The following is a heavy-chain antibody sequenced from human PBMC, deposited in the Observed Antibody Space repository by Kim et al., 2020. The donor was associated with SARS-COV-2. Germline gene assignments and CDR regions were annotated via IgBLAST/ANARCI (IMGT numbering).Heavy chain of an antibody. CDR1: GFTFSNYA. CDR3: AKGNYGSGSYVGMDV. CDR2: VSGSGVGT. D-gene: IGHD3-10*01. J-gene: IGHJ6*02. Sequence: GGSLRLSCAASGFTFSNYAMNWVCQAPGTGLEWVSGVSGSGVGTNYTDSVMGRFIISRDESKNTQYLQMNSLRAEDTAVYYCAKGNYGSGSYVGMDVWGQGTTVTVSS. V-gene: IGHV3-23*01.